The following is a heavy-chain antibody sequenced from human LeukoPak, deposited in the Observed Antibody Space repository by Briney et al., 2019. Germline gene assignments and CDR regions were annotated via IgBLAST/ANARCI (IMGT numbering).Heavy chain of an antibody. Sequence: GGSLRLSCAASGFSFDTFSMFWFRQPPGKGLEWVSLIGGDGGLSFYADSVKDRFTISRDNSRNYVYLQMNSLRAEDTAFYYCAKVFSGWNRFAFDLWGQGTLVTVSS. D-gene: IGHD6-19*01. V-gene: IGHV3-43*02. CDR2: IGGDGGLS. CDR3: AKVFSGWNRFAFDL. J-gene: IGHJ3*01. CDR1: GFSFDTFS.